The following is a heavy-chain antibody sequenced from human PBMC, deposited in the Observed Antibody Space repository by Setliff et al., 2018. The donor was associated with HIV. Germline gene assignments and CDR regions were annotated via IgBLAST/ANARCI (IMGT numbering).Heavy chain of an antibody. CDR3: ARGPTTVTNYYYYYMDV. CDR2: ITSTGSTI. Sequence: LRLSCAASGFTFSDCSMNWVRQAPGEGLEWISYITSTGSTIFYADSVKGRFTISRDNFRNTLYLQMNGLRAEDTAVYYCARGPTTVTNYYYYYMDVWGKGTTVTVSS. V-gene: IGHV3-48*01. CDR1: GFTFSDCS. D-gene: IGHD4-17*01. J-gene: IGHJ6*03.